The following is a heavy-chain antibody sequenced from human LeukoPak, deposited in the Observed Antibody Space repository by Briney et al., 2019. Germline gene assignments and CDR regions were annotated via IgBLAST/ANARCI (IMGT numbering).Heavy chain of an antibody. D-gene: IGHD6-19*01. CDR3: ARDAVAGTFDY. V-gene: IGHV1-18*01. CDR1: GYTFTSYG. CDR2: ISAYNGNT. J-gene: IGHJ4*02. Sequence: ASVKVSCKASGYTFTSYGISWVRQAPGQGLEWMGWISAYNGNTNYAQKFQGRVTITADKSTSTAYMELSSLRSEDTAVYYCARDAVAGTFDYWGQGTLVTVSS.